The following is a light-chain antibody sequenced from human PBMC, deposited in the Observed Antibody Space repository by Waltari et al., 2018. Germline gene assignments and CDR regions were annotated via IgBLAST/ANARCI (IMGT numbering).Light chain of an antibody. CDR2: DAS. V-gene: IGKV3-20*01. CDR3: QKYGSLPAT. Sequence: EIMLTQFPGTPALFPGGRATPPCRASQSISRYLAWYQHKPGQAPRLLIYDASSRATGIPDRFSGSGSGTDFSLTISRLEPEDFAVYYCQKYGSLPATFGQGTKVEIK. CDR1: QSISRY. J-gene: IGKJ1*01.